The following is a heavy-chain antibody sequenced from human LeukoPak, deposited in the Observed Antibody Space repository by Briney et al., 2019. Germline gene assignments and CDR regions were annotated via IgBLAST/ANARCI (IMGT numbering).Heavy chain of an antibody. J-gene: IGHJ4*02. D-gene: IGHD1-26*01. V-gene: IGHV4-38-2*02. Sequence: SETLSLTCTVSGYSITSGYYWGWIRQPPGKGLEWIGSIYYSGGTYYSPSLKSRVTISVDTSENQFSLKLNSVTAADTAVYYCARDRGSYRFDYWGQGTLVTVSS. CDR3: ARDRGSYRFDY. CDR1: GYSITSGYY. CDR2: IYYSGGT.